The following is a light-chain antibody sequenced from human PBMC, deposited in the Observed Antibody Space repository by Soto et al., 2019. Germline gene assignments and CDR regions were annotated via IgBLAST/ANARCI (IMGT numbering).Light chain of an antibody. J-gene: IGKJ4*01. Sequence: DIVLTQTPFSLSVTPGQPASISCNSSQGLLDSDGRTHLYWYVQKTGQPPQALIYEVSKRSSGVPDRFSGSGSGTHFTLTMSRVQAEDAGIYYCMQSLQLNTFGGGTKVDIK. CDR1: QGLLDSDGRTH. CDR2: EVS. CDR3: MQSLQLNT. V-gene: IGKV2D-29*01.